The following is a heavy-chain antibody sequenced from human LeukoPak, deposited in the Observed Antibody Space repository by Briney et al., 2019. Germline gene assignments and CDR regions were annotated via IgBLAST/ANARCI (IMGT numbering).Heavy chain of an antibody. V-gene: IGHV3-11*04. J-gene: IGHJ5*02. Sequence: PGGSLRLSCEASGFTFSEKYMNWIRQAPGKGLEWVSYISSSSSTIYYADSVKGRFTISRDNAKNSLYLQMNSLRAEDTAVYYCARDQGYYGSGSTDSWGQGTLVTVSS. CDR3: ARDQGYYGSGSTDS. CDR1: GFTFSEKY. CDR2: ISSSSSTI. D-gene: IGHD3-10*01.